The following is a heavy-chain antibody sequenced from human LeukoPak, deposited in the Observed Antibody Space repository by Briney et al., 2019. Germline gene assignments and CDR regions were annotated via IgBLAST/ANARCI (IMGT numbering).Heavy chain of an antibody. CDR1: GGTFSSYA. CDR3: ARGGEFYYYYMDV. D-gene: IGHD2-21*01. J-gene: IGHJ6*03. CDR2: IIPIFGTA. Sequence: SVKVSCKASGGTFSSYAISWVRQAPGQGLEWMRGIIPIFGTANYAQKFQGRVTITADESTSTAYMELSSLRSEDTAVYYCARGGEFYYYYMDVWGKGTTVTVSS. V-gene: IGHV1-69*13.